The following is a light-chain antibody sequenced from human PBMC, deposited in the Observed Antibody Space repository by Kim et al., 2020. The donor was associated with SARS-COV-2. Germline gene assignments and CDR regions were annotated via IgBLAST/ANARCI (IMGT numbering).Light chain of an antibody. J-gene: IGKJ2*01. CDR2: DAF. CDR3: QQRSKWPPFT. Sequence: LSPGETAILSCRASQSVDNFLAWYQQKPGQPPRLVIYDAFIRATDTPDRFSGSGYGTDFTLTINNLEPEDFAVYYCQQRSKWPPFTFGQGTKLEI. V-gene: IGKV3-11*01. CDR1: QSVDNF.